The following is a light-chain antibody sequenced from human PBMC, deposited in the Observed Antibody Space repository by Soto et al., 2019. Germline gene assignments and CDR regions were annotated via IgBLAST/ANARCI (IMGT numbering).Light chain of an antibody. V-gene: IGKV4-1*01. CDR3: QPYLHDPLT. CDR1: QSIFSTSHNKNF. Sequence: DVVMTQSPDSLAVSLGERATINCKSSQSIFSTSHNKNFLAWYQQKSGQPPKLLINWASTRESGVPDRFSGSGSETDFTPTISSLQADAVAVYYCQPYLHDPLTVGPGTNVDI. CDR2: WAS. J-gene: IGKJ3*01.